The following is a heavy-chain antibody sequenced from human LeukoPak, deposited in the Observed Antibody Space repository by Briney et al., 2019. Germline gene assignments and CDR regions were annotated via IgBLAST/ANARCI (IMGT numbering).Heavy chain of an antibody. CDR1: GFTFSSYS. J-gene: IGHJ6*02. V-gene: IGHV3-48*01. D-gene: IGHD3-22*01. CDR3: AKDITMIVVVITTYPYYYGMDV. CDR2: ISSSSSTI. Sequence: PGGSLRLSCAASGFTFSSYSMNWVRQAPGKGLEWVSYISSSSSTIYYADSVKGRFTISRDNAKNSLYLQMNSLRAEDTAVYYCAKDITMIVVVITTYPYYYGMDVWGQGTTVTVSS.